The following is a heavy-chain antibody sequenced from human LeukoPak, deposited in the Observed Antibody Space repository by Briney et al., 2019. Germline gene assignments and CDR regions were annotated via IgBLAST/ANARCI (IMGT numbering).Heavy chain of an antibody. D-gene: IGHD1-26*01. CDR3: ASQGEWEPEIDY. CDR2: INHSGST. CDR1: GGSFSGYY. V-gene: IGHV4-34*01. J-gene: IGHJ4*02. Sequence: KPSETLSLTCAVYGGSFSGYYWSWIRQPPGKGLEWIGEINHSGSTNYNPSLKSRVTISVDTSKNQFSLKLSSVTAADTAVYYCASQGEWEPEIDYWGQGTLVTVSS.